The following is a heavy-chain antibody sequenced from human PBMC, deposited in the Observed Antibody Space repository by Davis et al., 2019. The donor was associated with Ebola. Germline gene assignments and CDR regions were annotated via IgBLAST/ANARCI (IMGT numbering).Heavy chain of an antibody. J-gene: IGHJ4*02. CDR2: IKFDGSDQ. CDR1: GFIFENYW. D-gene: IGHD2-21*01. Sequence: PGGSLRLSCAASGFIFENYWMSWVRKVPGKGLEWVGKIKFDGSDQYYLDSVKGRFTTSRDNAKNSLFLQMNSLRAEDTAVYYCAREAPYCGGDCLDYWGQGTLVTVSS. CDR3: AREAPYCGGDCLDY. V-gene: IGHV3-7*01.